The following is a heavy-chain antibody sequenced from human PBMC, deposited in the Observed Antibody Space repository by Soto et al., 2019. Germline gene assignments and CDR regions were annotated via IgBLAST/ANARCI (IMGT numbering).Heavy chain of an antibody. CDR1: GYTFTSYA. CDR2: INAGNGNT. D-gene: IGHD2-8*01. J-gene: IGHJ6*02. Sequence: QVPLVQSGAEVKKPGASVKVSCKASGYTFTSYAMHWVRQAPGQRLEWMGWINAGNGNTKYSQKFQGRVTITRDTSASTAYMELSSLRSEDTAVYYCARDLPYCTNGVCYRYYYYYGMDVWGQGTTVTVSS. CDR3: ARDLPYCTNGVCYRYYYYYGMDV. V-gene: IGHV1-3*01.